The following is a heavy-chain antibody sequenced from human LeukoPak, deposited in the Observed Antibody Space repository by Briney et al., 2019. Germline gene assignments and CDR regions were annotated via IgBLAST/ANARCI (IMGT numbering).Heavy chain of an antibody. CDR1: GITLSNYA. V-gene: IGHV3-23*01. Sequence: PGGSLRLSCAVSGITLSNYAMSWVRQAPGKGLEWVAGISGSGGGTHYADSVKGRFTISRDNPKDTLYLQMNNLRAGDTAEYFCAKRGVVIRVILVGFHKEAYYFDSWGQGALVTVSS. J-gene: IGHJ4*02. CDR2: ISGSGGGT. D-gene: IGHD3-22*01. CDR3: AKRGVVIRVILVGFHKEAYYFDS.